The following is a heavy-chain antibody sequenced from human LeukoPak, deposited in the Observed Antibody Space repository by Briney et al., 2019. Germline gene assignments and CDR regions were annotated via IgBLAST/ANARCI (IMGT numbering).Heavy chain of an antibody. CDR3: TTDRHTAMVQFDY. Sequence: GGSLRLSCVASGFIFSNAWMSWVRQAPGKGLEWVGHIKSETDGGTADYVAPVKGRFTISRDDSKNTLYLQMNSLKIEDTAVYYCTTDRHTAMVQFDYWGQGTLVTVSS. D-gene: IGHD5-18*01. J-gene: IGHJ4*02. CDR2: IKSETDGGTA. V-gene: IGHV3-15*01. CDR1: GFIFSNAW.